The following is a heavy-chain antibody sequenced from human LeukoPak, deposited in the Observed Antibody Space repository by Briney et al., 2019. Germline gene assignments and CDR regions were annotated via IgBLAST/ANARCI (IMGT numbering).Heavy chain of an antibody. CDR2: INWNGGST. CDR3: ARDIGHIVVVTAIRAYYGMDV. D-gene: IGHD2-21*02. Sequence: GGSLRLSCAASGFTFSSYAMSWVRQAPGKGLEWVSGINWNGGSTGYADSVKGRFTISRDNAKNSLYLQMNSLRAEDTALYYCARDIGHIVVVTAIRAYYGMDVWGQGTTVTVSS. V-gene: IGHV3-20*04. J-gene: IGHJ6*02. CDR1: GFTFSSYA.